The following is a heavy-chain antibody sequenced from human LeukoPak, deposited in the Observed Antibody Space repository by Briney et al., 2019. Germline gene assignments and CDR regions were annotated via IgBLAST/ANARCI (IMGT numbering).Heavy chain of an antibody. Sequence: PGGSLRLSCAASGFTFSSYAMNWVRRASGKGLEWGSAISSSGSSTYYADSVKGRFTISRDNSKNTLYLQMNSLRAEDTAVYYCAKDRGQLVPKYNWFDPWGQGTLVTVSS. CDR1: GFTFSSYA. CDR3: AKDRGQLVPKYNWFDP. D-gene: IGHD6-6*01. V-gene: IGHV3-23*01. J-gene: IGHJ5*02. CDR2: ISSSGSST.